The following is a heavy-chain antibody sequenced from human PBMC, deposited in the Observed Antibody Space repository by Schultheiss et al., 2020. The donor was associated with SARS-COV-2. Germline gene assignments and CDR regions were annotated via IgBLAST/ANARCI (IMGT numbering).Heavy chain of an antibody. Sequence: GGSLRLSFAASGFTFSDYYMSWIRQAPGKGLEWVSYISSSGSTIYYADSVKGRFTISRDNAKNSLYLQMNSLRAEDTAVYYCARAGGVAVFGVVIPREQDYYYYGMDVWGQGTTVTVSS. CDR2: ISSSGSTI. V-gene: IGHV3-11*01. CDR3: ARAGGVAVFGVVIPREQDYYYYGMDV. CDR1: GFTFSDYY. D-gene: IGHD3-3*01. J-gene: IGHJ6*02.